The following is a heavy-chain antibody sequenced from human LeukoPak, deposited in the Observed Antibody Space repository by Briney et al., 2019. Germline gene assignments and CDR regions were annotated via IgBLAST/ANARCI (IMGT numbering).Heavy chain of an antibody. CDR2: INHSGST. D-gene: IGHD5-18*01. CDR1: GGSFSGYY. J-gene: IGHJ4*02. V-gene: IGHV4-34*01. CDR3: ARRWIQLWYGY. Sequence: PSETLSLTCAVYGGSFSGYYWSWIRQPPGKGLEWIGEINHSGSTNYNPSLKSRVTISVDTSKNQFSLKLSSVTAADTAVYYCARRWIQLWYGYWGQGTLVTVPS.